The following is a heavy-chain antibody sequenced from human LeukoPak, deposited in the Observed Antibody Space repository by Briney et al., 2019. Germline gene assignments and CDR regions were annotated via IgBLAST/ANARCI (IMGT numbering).Heavy chain of an antibody. Sequence: SETLSLTCTASGVSISSTSYYWGWIRQPPGKGLEWIGSIYYTGSTYYNPSLRSRVTISVDTSKNQFSLKLNSVTAADTAVYYCARKASQWSHSWFDPWGQGTLVTVSS. CDR1: GVSISSTSYY. CDR2: IYYTGST. J-gene: IGHJ5*02. CDR3: ARKASQWSHSWFDP. V-gene: IGHV4-39*07. D-gene: IGHD6-19*01.